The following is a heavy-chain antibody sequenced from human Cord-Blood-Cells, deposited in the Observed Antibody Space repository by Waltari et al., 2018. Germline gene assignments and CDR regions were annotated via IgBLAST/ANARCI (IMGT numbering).Heavy chain of an antibody. CDR1: GGSFSGYY. V-gene: IGHV4-34*01. Sequence: QVQLQQWGAGLLKPSETLSLTCAVYGGSFSGYYSSWIRQPPGKGLEWIGEINHSGSTNYSPSLKRRVTISVDTCKNQFSLKLSSLAAADTAVYYCARGVVVGGAFDIWGQGTMVTVSS. CDR2: INHSGST. J-gene: IGHJ3*02. D-gene: IGHD2-15*01. CDR3: ARGVVVGGAFDI.